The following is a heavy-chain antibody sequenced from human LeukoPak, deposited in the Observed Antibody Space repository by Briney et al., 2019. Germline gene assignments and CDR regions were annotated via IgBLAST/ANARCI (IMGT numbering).Heavy chain of an antibody. CDR1: GGSISSYY. CDR3: ARVGNPDECIQLWWGAFDI. Sequence: SETLSLTCTVSGGSISSYYWSWIRQPPGKGLGWIGYIYYSGSTNYNPSLKSRVTISVDTSKNQFSLKLSSVTAADTAVYYCARVGNPDECIQLWWGAFDIWGQGTMVTVSS. J-gene: IGHJ3*02. CDR2: IYYSGST. V-gene: IGHV4-59*01. D-gene: IGHD5-18*01.